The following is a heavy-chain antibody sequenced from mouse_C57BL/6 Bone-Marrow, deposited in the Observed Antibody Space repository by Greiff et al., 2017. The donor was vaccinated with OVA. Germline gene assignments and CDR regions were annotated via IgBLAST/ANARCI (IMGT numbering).Heavy chain of an antibody. J-gene: IGHJ3*01. Sequence: QVQLQQSGAELAKPGASVKLSCKASGYTFTSYWMHWVKQRPGQGLEWIGYINPSSGYTKYNQKFKDKATLTADKYTSTAYMQLSSLTYEDSAVYYCARSAGPWFAYWGQGTLVTVSA. CDR1: GYTFTSYW. CDR2: INPSSGYT. V-gene: IGHV1-7*01. CDR3: ARSAGPWFAY.